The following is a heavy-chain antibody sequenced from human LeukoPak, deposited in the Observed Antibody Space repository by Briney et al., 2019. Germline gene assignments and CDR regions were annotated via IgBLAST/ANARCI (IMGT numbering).Heavy chain of an antibody. Sequence: PSETLSLTCAVYGGSFSGYYWSWIRQPPGKGLEWIGEINHSGSTNYNPSLKSRVTISVDTSKNQFSLKLSSVTAADTAVYYCARPARRAAINFYWYFDLWGRGTLVTVSS. V-gene: IGHV4-34*01. J-gene: IGHJ2*01. CDR3: ARPARRAAINFYWYFDL. D-gene: IGHD2-15*01. CDR1: GGSFSGYY. CDR2: INHSGST.